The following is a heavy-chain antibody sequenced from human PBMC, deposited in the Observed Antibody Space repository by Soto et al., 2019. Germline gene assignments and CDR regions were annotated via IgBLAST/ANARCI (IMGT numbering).Heavy chain of an antibody. D-gene: IGHD2-2*01. Sequence: QVQLVQSGAEVKKPGSSVKVSCKASGGTFSSYAISWVRQAPGQGLEWMGGIIPIFGTANYAQKFQGRVTITADESTSTAYMELSSLRSEDTAVYYCASSMNGYRSSTSCYPPDYWGQGTLVTVSS. CDR2: IIPIFGTA. CDR1: GGTFSSYA. V-gene: IGHV1-69*01. J-gene: IGHJ4*02. CDR3: ASSMNGYRSSTSCYPPDY.